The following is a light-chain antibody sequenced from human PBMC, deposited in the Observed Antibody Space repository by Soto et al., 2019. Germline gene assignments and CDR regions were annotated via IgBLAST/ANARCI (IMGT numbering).Light chain of an antibody. J-gene: IGKJ4*01. CDR1: QSVLYSSNNKNY. CDR2: WAY. V-gene: IGKV4-1*01. CDR3: QQYYTNALT. Sequence: DIVMTQSPDSLAVSLGERATINCKSSQSVLYSSNNKNYLAWYQQKPGQPPKLLIYWAYTRESGVPDRFSGSGSGTDFALTISSLQAEDVAVYYCQQYYTNALTFGGGTKVGFK.